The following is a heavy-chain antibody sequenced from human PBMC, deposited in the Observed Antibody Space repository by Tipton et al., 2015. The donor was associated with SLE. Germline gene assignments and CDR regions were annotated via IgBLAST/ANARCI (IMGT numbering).Heavy chain of an antibody. CDR3: AKTGAFGVVGIWDY. D-gene: IGHD3-3*01. CDR2: IYGGGIST. J-gene: IGHJ4*02. Sequence: SLRLSCAASGFTFGNYAMSWVRPAPGKGLEWVSVIYGGGISTYYSDSVKGRFTISRDNFNDTLYLQMNSLRAEDTAVYYCAKTGAFGVVGIWDYWGQGTLVTVSS. CDR1: GFTFGNYA. V-gene: IGHV3-23*03.